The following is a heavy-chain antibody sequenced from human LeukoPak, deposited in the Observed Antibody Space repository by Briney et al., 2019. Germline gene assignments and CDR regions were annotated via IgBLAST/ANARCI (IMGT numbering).Heavy chain of an antibody. V-gene: IGHV3-23*01. Sequence: GSLRLSCAAPGFTFGSYAMSRVRQAPGKGLEGVLAISGRGGSTYYADSVKGRFTISRDNYKKTLYLQMNSLRAQDTAVYYCAKEVTTDYFDYWGQGTLVTVSS. CDR1: GFTFGSYA. CDR2: ISGRGGST. D-gene: IGHD4-17*01. J-gene: IGHJ4*02. CDR3: AKEVTTDYFDY.